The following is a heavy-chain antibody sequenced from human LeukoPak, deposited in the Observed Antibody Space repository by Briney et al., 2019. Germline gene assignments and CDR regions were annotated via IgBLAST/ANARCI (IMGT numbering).Heavy chain of an antibody. J-gene: IGHJ4*02. Sequence: PGGSLRLSCAASGFTFSSYAMHWVRQAPGKGLEYVSTISSNGGSTYYADSVKGRFTISRDNSKNTLYLQMNSLRVEDTAVYYCAREVPPVAKYYFDYWGQGTLVTVSS. V-gene: IGHV3-64*04. CDR1: GFTFSSYA. CDR2: ISSNGGST. CDR3: AREVPPVAKYYFDY. D-gene: IGHD2-2*01.